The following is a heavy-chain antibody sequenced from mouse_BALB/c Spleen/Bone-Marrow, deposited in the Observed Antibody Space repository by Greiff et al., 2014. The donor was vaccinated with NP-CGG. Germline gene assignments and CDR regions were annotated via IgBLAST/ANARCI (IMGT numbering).Heavy chain of an antibody. J-gene: IGHJ3*01. V-gene: IGHV2-6-1*01. CDR3: ARSPSTMITGGFAY. D-gene: IGHD2-4*01. Sequence: VQLQESGPGLVAPSQSLSITCTISGFSLTSYGVHWVRQPPGKGLEWLVVIWSDGSTTYNSAPKSRLSISKDNSKSQVFLKMNSLQTDGTAMYYCARSPSTMITGGFAYWGQGTLVTVSA. CDR1: GFSLTSYG. CDR2: IWSDGST.